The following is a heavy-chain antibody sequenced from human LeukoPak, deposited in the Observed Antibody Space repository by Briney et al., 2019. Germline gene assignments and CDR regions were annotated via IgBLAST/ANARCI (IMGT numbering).Heavy chain of an antibody. CDR3: ARASRSTSCYMNY. Sequence: ASVKVSCKASGYTFTSYDINWVRQATGQGLEWMGWINPNSGGTNYAQKFQGRVTMTRDTSISTAYMELSRLRSDDTAVYYCARASRSTSCYMNYWGQGTLVTVPS. D-gene: IGHD2-2*02. CDR2: INPNSGGT. CDR1: GYTFTSYD. V-gene: IGHV1-2*02. J-gene: IGHJ4*02.